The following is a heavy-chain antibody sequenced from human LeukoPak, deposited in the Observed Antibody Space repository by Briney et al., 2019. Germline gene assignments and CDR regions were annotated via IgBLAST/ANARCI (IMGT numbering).Heavy chain of an antibody. Sequence: GGSLRLSCAASGFTFDDYAMHWVRQAPGKGLEGVSGISWNSGSIGYADSVKGRFTISRDNAKNSLYLQMNSLRAEDTALYYCAKDTAHYYDSSGPDYWGQGTLVTVSS. V-gene: IGHV3-9*01. J-gene: IGHJ4*02. CDR3: AKDTAHYYDSSGPDY. D-gene: IGHD3-22*01. CDR2: ISWNSGSI. CDR1: GFTFDDYA.